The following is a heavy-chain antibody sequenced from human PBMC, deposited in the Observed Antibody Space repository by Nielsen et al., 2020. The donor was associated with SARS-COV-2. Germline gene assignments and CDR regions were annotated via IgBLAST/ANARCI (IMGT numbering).Heavy chain of an antibody. CDR3: ASPHKWWQSDAFDI. CDR2: ISSTVSTT. V-gene: IGHV3-48*01. Sequence: GGSLRLSCAASGFSFSTYTMHWVRQAPGKGLEWVSSISSTVSTTDYADSVKGRFTISRDNAKNSLYLQMNSLRAEDTAVYYFASPHKWWQSDAFDIWGRGTMVTVSS. D-gene: IGHD2-15*01. CDR1: GFSFSTYT. J-gene: IGHJ3*02.